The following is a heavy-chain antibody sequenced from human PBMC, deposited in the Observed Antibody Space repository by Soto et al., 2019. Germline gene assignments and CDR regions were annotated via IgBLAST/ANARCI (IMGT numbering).Heavy chain of an antibody. J-gene: IGHJ4*02. CDR3: ARDLSGMVY. CDR1: GGSISSHY. CDR2: IYYTRRT. V-gene: IGHV4-59*11. Sequence: QVQLQESGPGLVRPSETLSLTCTVSGGSISSHYWTWIRQPPGKGLEWIGYIYYTRRTKYTPSLKSRVAISVDTSKTQFSLKLNSVTATDTAVYFCARDLSGMVYWGQGILVTVSS. D-gene: IGHD3-10*01.